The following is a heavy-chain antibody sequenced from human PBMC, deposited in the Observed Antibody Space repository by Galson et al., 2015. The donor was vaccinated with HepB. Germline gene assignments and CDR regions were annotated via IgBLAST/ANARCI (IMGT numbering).Heavy chain of an antibody. Sequence: SLRLSCAASGLTFSGSGMHWVRQASGKGLEWVGRIRIKPNNYATSYAESVEGRFIISRDDLKNMAYLQMNSLRAEDTAVYYCAQPRSYGYNFYYFDYRGQGTLVTVSS. CDR2: IRIKPNNYAT. CDR1: GLTFSGSG. V-gene: IGHV3-73*01. J-gene: IGHJ4*02. CDR3: AQPRSYGYNFYYFDY. D-gene: IGHD5-24*01.